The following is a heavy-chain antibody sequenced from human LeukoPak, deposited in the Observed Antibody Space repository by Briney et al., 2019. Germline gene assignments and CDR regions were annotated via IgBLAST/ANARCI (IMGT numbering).Heavy chain of an antibody. J-gene: IGHJ4*02. CDR2: MSASGGST. Sequence: PGGSLRLSCAASGLTFSSYAISWVRQVPGKGLEWLSAMSASGGSTYYADSVKGRFTISRDNSKNTLYLQMNSLRAEDTALYYCAKMGNYYGSGSSPNFDYWGQGALVTVSS. V-gene: IGHV3-23*01. CDR1: GLTFSSYA. CDR3: AKMGNYYGSGSSPNFDY. D-gene: IGHD3-10*01.